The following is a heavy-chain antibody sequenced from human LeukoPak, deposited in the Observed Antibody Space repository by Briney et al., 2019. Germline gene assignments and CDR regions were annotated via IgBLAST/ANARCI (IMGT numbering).Heavy chain of an antibody. CDR1: GGSISSYY. J-gene: IGHJ5*02. V-gene: IGHV4-4*07. Sequence: SETLSLTCTVSGGSISSYYWSWIRQPAGKGLEWIGRIYTSGSTNYNPSLKSRVTMSVDTSKNQFSLKLSSVTAADTAVYYCARGVPAGRDGYNFPLDWFDPWGQGTLVTVSS. D-gene: IGHD5-24*01. CDR2: IYTSGST. CDR3: ARGVPAGRDGYNFPLDWFDP.